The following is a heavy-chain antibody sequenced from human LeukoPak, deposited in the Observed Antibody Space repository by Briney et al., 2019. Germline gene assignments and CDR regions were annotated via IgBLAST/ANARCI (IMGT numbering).Heavy chain of an antibody. J-gene: IGHJ4*02. CDR2: IHPSGSP. Sequence: SETLSLSCGVYGGSFSGYYLTWIRQPPGKGLEWIGEIHPSGSPNYNPSLKSRVTISVDTSKNQFSLRMSSLTAADTAVYYCAKPGAYYDSSGYWDYWGQGTLVTVSS. D-gene: IGHD3-22*01. CDR1: GGSFSGYY. CDR3: AKPGAYYDSSGYWDY. V-gene: IGHV4-34*01.